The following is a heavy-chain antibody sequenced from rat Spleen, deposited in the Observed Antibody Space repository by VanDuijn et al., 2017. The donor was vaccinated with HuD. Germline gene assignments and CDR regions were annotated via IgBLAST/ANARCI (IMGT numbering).Heavy chain of an antibody. CDR3: ARRYDGSYYPMDA. J-gene: IGHJ4*01. D-gene: IGHD1-12*02. CDR1: GFTFSNYG. CDR2: ISYDGSST. V-gene: IGHV5-29*01. Sequence: EVQLVESGGGLVQPGRSLKLSCAASGFTFSNYGMAWVRQAPTKGLEWVATISYDGSSTYYRDSVKGRFTISRDNAKSTLYLQMDSLRSEDTATYYCARRYDGSYYPMDAWGQGASVTVSS.